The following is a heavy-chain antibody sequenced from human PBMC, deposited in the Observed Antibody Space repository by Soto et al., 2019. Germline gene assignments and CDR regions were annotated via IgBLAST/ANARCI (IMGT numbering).Heavy chain of an antibody. CDR3: ACATFSTRTFWYFDL. Sequence: QVQLVESGGGVVQPGRSLRLSCAASGFTFSSYAMHWVRQAPGKGLEWVAVISYDGSNKYYADSVKGRFTISRDNSKNTLYLQMNSLRAEDTAVYYCACATFSTRTFWYFDLWGRGTLVTVSS. CDR1: GFTFSSYA. CDR2: ISYDGSNK. V-gene: IGHV3-30-3*01. J-gene: IGHJ2*01.